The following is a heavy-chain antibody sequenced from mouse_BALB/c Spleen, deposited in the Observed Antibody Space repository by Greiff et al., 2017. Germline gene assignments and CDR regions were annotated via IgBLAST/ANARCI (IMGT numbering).Heavy chain of an antibody. CDR1: GFNIKDTY. Sequence: VQLQHSGAELVKPGASVKLSCTASGFNIKDTYMHWVKQRPEQGLEWIGRIDPANGNTKYDPKFQGKATITADTSSNTAYLQLSSPTSEDTAVYYCAPPIYYDYDDYAMDYWGQGTSVTVSS. V-gene: IGHV14-3*02. J-gene: IGHJ4*01. CDR2: IDPANGNT. D-gene: IGHD2-4*01. CDR3: APPIYYDYDDYAMDY.